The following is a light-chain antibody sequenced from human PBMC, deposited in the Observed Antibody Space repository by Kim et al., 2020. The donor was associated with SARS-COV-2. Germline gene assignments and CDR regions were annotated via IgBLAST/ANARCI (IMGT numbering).Light chain of an antibody. CDR2: GAS. Sequence: SWSPGERAILSCRASQSVNYLAWYQQKPGQAPRLLIYGASARATGIPDRFSGGGSGTDFTLTITRLEPEDFAVYYCQQYGKSPPLIFGGGTKLEI. J-gene: IGKJ4*01. V-gene: IGKV3-20*01. CDR3: QQYGKSPPLI. CDR1: QSVNY.